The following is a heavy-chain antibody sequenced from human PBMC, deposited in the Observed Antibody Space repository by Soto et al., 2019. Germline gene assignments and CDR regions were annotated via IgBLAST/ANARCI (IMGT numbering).Heavy chain of an antibody. V-gene: IGHV1-46*01. Sequence: ASVKVSRKASGYTLPSYYMHWVRQAPGQGLEWMGIINPSGGSTSYAQKFQGRVTMTRDTSTSTVYMELSSLRSEDTAVYYCARGRYGDYAAYYYGMDVWGQGTTVTVSS. CDR3: ARGRYGDYAAYYYGMDV. CDR2: INPSGGST. D-gene: IGHD4-17*01. CDR1: GYTLPSYY. J-gene: IGHJ6*02.